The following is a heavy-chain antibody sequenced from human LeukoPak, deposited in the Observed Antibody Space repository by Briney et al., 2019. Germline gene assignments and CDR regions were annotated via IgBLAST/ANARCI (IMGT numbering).Heavy chain of an antibody. J-gene: IGHJ6*03. CDR3: ARGPQWRGDYYYMDV. Sequence: ASVKVSCKASGYSFTNFDINWVRQATGQGLEWMGWMNPNSGNKGYAQKFQGRVSMTMNTSITTAYMKLSSLRSEDTAVYYCARGPQWRGDYYYMDVWGRRTTVTVPS. V-gene: IGHV1-8*01. D-gene: IGHD6-19*01. CDR1: GYSFTNFD. CDR2: MNPNSGNK.